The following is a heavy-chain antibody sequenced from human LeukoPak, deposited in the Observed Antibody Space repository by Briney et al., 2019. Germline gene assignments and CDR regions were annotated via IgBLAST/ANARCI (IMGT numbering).Heavy chain of an antibody. Sequence: SETLSLTCTVSGGSISSGDYYWSWLRQPPGKGLEWIGYIYYSGSTYYNPSLKSRVTISVDTSKNQFSLKLSSVTAADTAVYYCAREAAESYYDSSGYFDYWGQGTLVTVSS. J-gene: IGHJ4*02. D-gene: IGHD3-22*01. CDR3: AREAAESYYDSSGYFDY. V-gene: IGHV4-30-4*01. CDR2: IYYSGST. CDR1: GGSISSGDYY.